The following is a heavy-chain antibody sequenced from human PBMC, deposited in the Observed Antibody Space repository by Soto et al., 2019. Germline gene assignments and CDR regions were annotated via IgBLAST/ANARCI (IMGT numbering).Heavy chain of an antibody. Sequence: EVQVVESGGGLVQPGGSLRRSCAASGFTFTSYWMTWGRQAPGRGLEWVANINKDGSEKCYVDSVKGRFTISRDNAKSSLYLQMNSLRADDTAVYYCVREIASRLWGKGTTVIVSS. CDR1: GFTFTSYW. J-gene: IGHJ6*04. CDR2: INKDGSEK. CDR3: VREIASRL. D-gene: IGHD2-21*01. V-gene: IGHV3-7*01.